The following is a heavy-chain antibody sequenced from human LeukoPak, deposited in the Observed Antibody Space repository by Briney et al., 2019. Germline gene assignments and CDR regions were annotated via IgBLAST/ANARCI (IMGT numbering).Heavy chain of an antibody. J-gene: IGHJ5*02. V-gene: IGHV1-69*06. D-gene: IGHD3-10*01. CDR2: IIPIFGTA. CDR1: GGTFSSYA. CDR3: ARSSLLWFGELSGVAWFDP. Sequence: SVKVSCKASGGTFSSYAISWVRQAPGQGLEWMGGIIPIFGTANYAQKFQGRVTITADKSTSTAYMELSSLRSEDTAVYYCARSSLLWFGELSGVAWFDPWGQGTLVTVSS.